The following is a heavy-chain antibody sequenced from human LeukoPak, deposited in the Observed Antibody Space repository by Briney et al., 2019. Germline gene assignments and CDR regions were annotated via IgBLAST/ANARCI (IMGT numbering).Heavy chain of an antibody. CDR2: IYTSGST. CDR1: GASISSYY. J-gene: IGHJ6*03. CDR3: ARALVDYYYYYMDV. V-gene: IGHV4-4*07. D-gene: IGHD2-8*02. Sequence: SETLSLTGTVSGASISSYYWSWIRQPAGKGLEWIGRIYTSGSTHYNPSLKSRVTMSVDTSKNQFSLKLSSVTAADTAAYYCARALVDYYYYYMDVWGEGTTVTISS.